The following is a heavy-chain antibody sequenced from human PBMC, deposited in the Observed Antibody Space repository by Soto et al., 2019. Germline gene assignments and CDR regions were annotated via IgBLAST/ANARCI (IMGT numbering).Heavy chain of an antibody. CDR3: ARGSGSYATYFDY. J-gene: IGHJ4*02. D-gene: IGHD1-26*01. CDR2: INHSGST. Sequence: QVQLQQWGAGLLKPSETLSLTCAVYGGSFSGYYWSWIRQPPGKGLEWIGEINHSGSTNYNPSLESRVTISVDTSKNQFSLKLSSVTAADTAVYYCARGSGSYATYFDYWGQGTLVTVSS. CDR1: GGSFSGYY. V-gene: IGHV4-34*01.